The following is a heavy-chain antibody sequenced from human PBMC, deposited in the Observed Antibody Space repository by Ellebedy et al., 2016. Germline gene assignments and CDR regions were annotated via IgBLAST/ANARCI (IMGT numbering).Heavy chain of an antibody. Sequence: GESLKISXTASGLNFNTFFMSWVRQAPGKGLEWVSTISAGSDTTRLADSVKGRFTISRDSSKNLVYLRMNNLRVEDTAVYYCRQGHYADLWGQGTLVTVSS. CDR3: RQGHYADL. CDR1: GLNFNTFF. D-gene: IGHD4-17*01. J-gene: IGHJ4*02. CDR2: ISAGSDTT. V-gene: IGHV3-23*01.